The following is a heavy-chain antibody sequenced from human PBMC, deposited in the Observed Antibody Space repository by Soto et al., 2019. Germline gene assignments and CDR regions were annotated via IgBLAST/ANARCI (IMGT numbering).Heavy chain of an antibody. CDR2: ISVYNGNT. V-gene: IGHV1-18*01. CDR3: ARDAPSSGSYYGADC. Sequence: QVQLVQSGAEVKKPGASVKVSCKASGYTFTSYGISWVRQAPGQGLEWMGWISVYNGNTNYAQKLQGRVTMTTDTSTSTAYMEVRSLRSDDTAVYYCARDAPSSGSYYGADCWGQGTLVTGSS. D-gene: IGHD1-26*01. J-gene: IGHJ4*02. CDR1: GYTFTSYG.